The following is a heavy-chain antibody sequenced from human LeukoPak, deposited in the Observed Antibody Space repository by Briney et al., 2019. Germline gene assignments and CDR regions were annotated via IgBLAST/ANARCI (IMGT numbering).Heavy chain of an antibody. CDR3: ARDVGYYGSGSPSDY. CDR2: ISSSSSYI. Sequence: GGSLRLSCAASGFTFSSYSMNWVRQAPGKGLEWVSSISSSSSYIYYADSVKGRFTISRDNAKNSLYLQMNSLRAEDTAVYYCARDVGYYGSGSPSDYWGQGTLVTVSS. V-gene: IGHV3-21*01. D-gene: IGHD3-10*01. CDR1: GFTFSSYS. J-gene: IGHJ4*02.